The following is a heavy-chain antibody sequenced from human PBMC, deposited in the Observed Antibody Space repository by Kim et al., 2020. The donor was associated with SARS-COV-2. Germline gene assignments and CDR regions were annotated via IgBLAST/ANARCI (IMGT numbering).Heavy chain of an antibody. V-gene: IGHV4-38-2*02. Sequence: SETLSLTCTVSGQSVSSDYYWGWIRQSPGKGLEWIGTIQHSGSTYYNPSLKSRITMSVDTSKNHFSLNIKSVTAADTALYYCATDSHAGHRDDYWGQGT. J-gene: IGHJ4*02. CDR2: IQHSGST. CDR3: ATDSHAGHRDDY. CDR1: GQSVSSDYY. D-gene: IGHD3-22*01.